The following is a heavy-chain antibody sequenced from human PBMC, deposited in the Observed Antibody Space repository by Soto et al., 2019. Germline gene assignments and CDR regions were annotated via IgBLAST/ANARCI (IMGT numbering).Heavy chain of an antibody. D-gene: IGHD1-26*01. CDR1: GFTCSSNY. CDR2: IYSAGNT. CDR3: ARDFVVGGPTINYYYGMDV. V-gene: IGHV3-66*01. Sequence: GGSLRLSCAASGFTCSSNYFCWVPLAPGKGLEWISIIYSAGNTYYADSVKGRFTISRDNSKNTLYLQMNSLGAEDTAVYYCARDFVVGGPTINYYYGMDVWGQGTTVTVSS. J-gene: IGHJ6*02.